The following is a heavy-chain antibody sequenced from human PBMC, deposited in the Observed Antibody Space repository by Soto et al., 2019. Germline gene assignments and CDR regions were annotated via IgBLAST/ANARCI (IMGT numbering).Heavy chain of an antibody. CDR1: GGTFSSYA. CDR3: ARGYCSGGSCYQPVWFDP. J-gene: IGHJ5*02. D-gene: IGHD2-15*01. Sequence: SVKVSCKASGGTFSSYAISWVRQAPGQGLEWMGGIIPIFGTANYAQKFQGRVTITADESTSTAYMELSSLRSEDTAVYYCARGYCSGGSCYQPVWFDPWGQGTLVTV. CDR2: IIPIFGTA. V-gene: IGHV1-69*13.